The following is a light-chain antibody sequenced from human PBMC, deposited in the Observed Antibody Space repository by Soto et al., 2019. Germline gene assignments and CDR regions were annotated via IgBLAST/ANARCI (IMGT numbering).Light chain of an antibody. Sequence: QSALTQPASVSGSPGQSITISCAGTSSDIGGSNYVSWYQQHPGKAPKLMIYGVSNRPSGVPNRFSGSRSGNTASLTISGLQAEDEADYYCYSSRSSSSTLYVFGTGTKLTVL. CDR3: YSSRSSSSTLYV. CDR1: SSDIGGSNY. CDR2: GVS. V-gene: IGLV2-14*03. J-gene: IGLJ1*01.